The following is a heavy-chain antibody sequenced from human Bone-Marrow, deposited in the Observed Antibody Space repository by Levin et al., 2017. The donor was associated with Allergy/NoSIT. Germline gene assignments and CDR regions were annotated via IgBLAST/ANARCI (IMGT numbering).Heavy chain of an antibody. CDR1: GFTFSSYW. CDR3: ASNGVDILTGFTWFDP. J-gene: IGHJ5*02. D-gene: IGHD3-9*01. Sequence: GESLKISCAASGFTFSSYWMSWVRQAPGKGLEWVANIKQDGSEKYYVDSVKGRFTISRDNAKNSLYLQMNSLRAEDTAVYYCASNGVDILTGFTWFDPWGQGTLVTVSS. CDR2: IKQDGSEK. V-gene: IGHV3-7*01.